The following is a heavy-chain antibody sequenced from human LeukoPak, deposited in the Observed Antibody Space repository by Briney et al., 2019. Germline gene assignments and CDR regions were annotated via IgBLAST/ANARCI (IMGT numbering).Heavy chain of an antibody. CDR2: INPNSGGT. CDR3: ARGEACSSTSCYYWFDP. Sequence: GASVKVSCKASGYTFTGYYMHWVRQAPGQGLEWMGWINPNSGGTNYAQKFQGRVTMTRDTSISTAYMELSRLRSDDTAVYYCARGEACSSTSCYYWFDPWGKGTTVTVSS. D-gene: IGHD2-2*01. CDR1: GYTFTGYY. V-gene: IGHV1-2*02. J-gene: IGHJ6*04.